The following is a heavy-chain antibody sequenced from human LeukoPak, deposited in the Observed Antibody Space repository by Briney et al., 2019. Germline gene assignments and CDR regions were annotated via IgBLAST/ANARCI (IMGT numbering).Heavy chain of an antibody. Sequence: GGSLRLSCAPSGFTFSTYWMRWVRQAPGTGLEWVASITQDGSEKSYVVSVKGRFTMSRDNAKNSLYLQMNSLRDEDTAVYYCARGGYQLIWYWGQGTLVTVSS. D-gene: IGHD2-2*01. CDR3: ARGGYQLIWY. J-gene: IGHJ4*02. CDR2: ITQDGSEK. V-gene: IGHV3-7*04. CDR1: GFTFSTYW.